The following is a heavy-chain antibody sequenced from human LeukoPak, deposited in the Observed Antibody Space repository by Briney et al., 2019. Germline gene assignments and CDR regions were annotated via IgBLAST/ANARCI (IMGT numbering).Heavy chain of an antibody. CDR1: GFTFSNYV. Sequence: GGSLRLSCAASGFTFSNYVIHWVRQAPGKGLEWVAVTSSDLNVKLYADSVKGRFTISRDNSRSTLYLQMNSLRPEDTAIYYCARECYYGSGSPPSLYFDYWGQGTLVTVSS. CDR3: ARECYYGSGSPPSLYFDY. CDR2: TSSDLNVK. J-gene: IGHJ4*02. D-gene: IGHD3-10*01. V-gene: IGHV3-30-3*01.